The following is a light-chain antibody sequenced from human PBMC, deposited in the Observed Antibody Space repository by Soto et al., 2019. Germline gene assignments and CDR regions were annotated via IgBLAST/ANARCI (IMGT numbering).Light chain of an antibody. Sequence: QSALAQPASVSGSPGPSITISCSGTSSDVGAYNYVSWHQQHPGKVPKIMIYDVSSRPSGVSNRFSGSKSGNTASLTISGLQAEDEADYYCSSYTTSSPHVFGTG. V-gene: IGLV2-14*01. CDR3: SSYTTSSPHV. J-gene: IGLJ1*01. CDR2: DVS. CDR1: SSDVGAYNY.